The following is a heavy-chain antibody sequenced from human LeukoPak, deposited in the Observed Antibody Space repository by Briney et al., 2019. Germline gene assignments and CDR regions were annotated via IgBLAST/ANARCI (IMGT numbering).Heavy chain of an antibody. CDR3: ARTLDSGSADF. J-gene: IGHJ4*02. D-gene: IGHD6-6*01. Sequence: SETLSLTCTVSGGSISTYFWSWIRQPPGKGLEWIAYIHNSGTTNYNPSLKSRVTMSVDTSKNQFSLKVNSVTTADTAVYYCARTLDSGSADFWGQGTLVTVSS. V-gene: IGHV4-59*01. CDR2: IHNSGTT. CDR1: GGSISTYF.